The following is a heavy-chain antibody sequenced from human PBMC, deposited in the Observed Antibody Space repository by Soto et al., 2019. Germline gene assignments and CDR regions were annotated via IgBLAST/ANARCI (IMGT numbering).Heavy chain of an antibody. J-gene: IGHJ6*02. CDR1: RYTFTSYC. Sequence: GVSVKVSSKASRYTFTSYCLSWARHAPGQGLEWMGWISAYNGNTNYAQKLQGRVTMTTDTSTSTAYMELNSLRAEDTAVYYCAKEMIAVAGNRRYYYYGMDVWGQGTTVTVSS. D-gene: IGHD6-19*01. V-gene: IGHV1-18*01. CDR2: ISAYNGNT. CDR3: AKEMIAVAGNRRYYYYGMDV.